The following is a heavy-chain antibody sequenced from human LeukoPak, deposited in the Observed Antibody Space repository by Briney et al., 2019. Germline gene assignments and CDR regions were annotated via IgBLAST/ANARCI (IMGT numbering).Heavy chain of an antibody. CDR2: ISYDGSNK. J-gene: IGHJ4*02. V-gene: IGHV3-30*04. D-gene: IGHD4-17*01. CDR3: ARDRGVTTFYYFDY. Sequence: GGSLRLSCAASGFTFSSYAMHWVRQAPGKGLEWVAVISYDGSNKYYADSVKGRFTISRDNSKNTLYLQMNSLRAEDTAVYYCARDRGVTTFYYFDYWGQGTLVTVSS. CDR1: GFTFSSYA.